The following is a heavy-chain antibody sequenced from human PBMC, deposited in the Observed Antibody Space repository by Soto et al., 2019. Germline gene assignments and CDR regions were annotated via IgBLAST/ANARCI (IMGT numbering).Heavy chain of an antibody. CDR3: AGDPDIHYYNTHAYSYP. J-gene: IGHJ5*02. CDR1: GGTFSTYT. D-gene: IGHD3-10*01. Sequence: QVQLVQSGAEVKKPGSSVKVSCKASGGTFSTYTITWVRQAPGQGLEWMGRIIPIIGIINYAQKFQGRVTITADKFTSTAYIELTRLRSDDTAVYYSAGDPDIHYYNTHAYSYPWGQGTLVTVSS. CDR2: IIPIIGII. V-gene: IGHV1-69*08.